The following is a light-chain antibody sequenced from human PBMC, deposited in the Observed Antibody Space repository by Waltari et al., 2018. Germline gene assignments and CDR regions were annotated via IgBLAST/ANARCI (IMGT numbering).Light chain of an antibody. J-gene: IGLJ2*01. V-gene: IGLV3-1*01. CDR3: QAWYTKV. CDR1: KLGDRY. Sequence: SYELTQPPSVSVSPGQTASITCSGDKLGDRYVSWYQQKPGQSPVLVIYQHSKRPSRIPERFSGSNSGNTATLTISGTQAMDEADYYCQAWYTKVFGGGTKLTVL. CDR2: QHS.